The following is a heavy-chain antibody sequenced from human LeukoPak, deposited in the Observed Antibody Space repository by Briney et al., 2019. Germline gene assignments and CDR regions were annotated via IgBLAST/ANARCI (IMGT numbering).Heavy chain of an antibody. Sequence: ASVNLSCMVSGYTLPELSMHWVRQAPGKGLECMGGFDPEDGETIYAQKCQGRVTMTEDTSTDTAYMELSSLRSEDTAVYYCATRSSGWYEDFQHWGQGTLVTVSS. V-gene: IGHV1-24*01. CDR3: ATRSSGWYEDFQH. CDR1: GYTLPELS. D-gene: IGHD6-19*01. J-gene: IGHJ1*01. CDR2: FDPEDGET.